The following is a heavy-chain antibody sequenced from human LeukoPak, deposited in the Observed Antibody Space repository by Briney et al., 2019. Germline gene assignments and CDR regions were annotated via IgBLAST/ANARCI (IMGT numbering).Heavy chain of an antibody. CDR3: AKKKGDPLQKNYTGV. V-gene: IGHV3-23*01. D-gene: IGHD1-7*01. CDR1: GFTFSGFA. J-gene: IGHJ6*01. CDR2: ISGSGDNT. Sequence: GGSLRLSCAASGFTFSGFAMSWVRRTPGKGLEWVTGISGSGDNTLYAASVKGRFTISRANSKNTLYLEMNSLRARDTAIYYCAKKKGDPLQKNYTGVWGQGTTVTVSS.